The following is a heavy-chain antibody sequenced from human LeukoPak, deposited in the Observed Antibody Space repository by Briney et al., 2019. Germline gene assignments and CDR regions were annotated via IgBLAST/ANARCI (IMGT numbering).Heavy chain of an antibody. J-gene: IGHJ4*02. Sequence: PGGSLRLSYAPSGFTFSIDGMCWVRQAPGKGLEWVAVIWYDGSNKYYADSVKVRFTISRDNSKNTLYLQTNSLRAADTAEYYCARDTGLYYFDSSDLVYWGQGTLVTVSS. V-gene: IGHV3-33*01. CDR3: ARDTGLYYFDSSDLVY. CDR2: IWYDGSNK. CDR1: GFTFSIDG. D-gene: IGHD3-22*01.